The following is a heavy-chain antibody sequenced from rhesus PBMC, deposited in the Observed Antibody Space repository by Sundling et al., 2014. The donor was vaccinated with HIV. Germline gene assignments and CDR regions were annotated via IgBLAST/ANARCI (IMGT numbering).Heavy chain of an antibody. Sequence: QVQLQESGPGLVKPSETLSLTCAVSGGSISDRYYWSWIRQPPGKGLEWVGYISGDDGTTYYKSSLKTRVTISTDTSKNQFSLRLTSVTAADTAVYFCAKGLHSSGSFWFFDYWGQGVLVTVSS. D-gene: IGHD1-44*02. J-gene: IGHJ4*01. CDR1: GGSISDRYY. CDR3: AKGLHSSGSFWFFDY. V-gene: IGHV4-106*01. CDR2: ISGDDGTT.